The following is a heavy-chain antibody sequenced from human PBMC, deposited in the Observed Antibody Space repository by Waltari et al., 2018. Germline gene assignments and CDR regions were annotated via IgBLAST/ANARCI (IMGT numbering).Heavy chain of an antibody. V-gene: IGHV4-59*01. J-gene: IGHJ4*02. CDR1: GASINTYH. Sequence: QVQLQESGPGLVKPWETLSLFCTVSGASINTYHWSWLRQSPGTGLEWIGQIHCNCYINYNPSPKSRVTMSIDTSKNQFSLKITAVTAADTAVYYCARDILVVGATRYFDYWGQGMLVTVSS. CDR3: ARDILVVGATRYFDY. CDR2: IHCNCYI. D-gene: IGHD1-26*01.